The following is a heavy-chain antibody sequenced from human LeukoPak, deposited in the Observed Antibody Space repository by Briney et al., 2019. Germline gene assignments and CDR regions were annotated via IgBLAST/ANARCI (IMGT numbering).Heavy chain of an antibody. J-gene: IGHJ4*02. CDR2: ISYDGSNK. CDR3: ARERGDSGYFDY. CDR1: GFTFSSYA. V-gene: IGHV3-30*01. Sequence: PGGSLRLSCAASGFTFSSYAMHWVRQAPGKGLEWEAVISYDGSNKYYADSVKGRFTISRDNSKNTLYLQMNSLRAEDTAVYYCARERGDSGYFDYWGQGTLVTVSS. D-gene: IGHD1-26*01.